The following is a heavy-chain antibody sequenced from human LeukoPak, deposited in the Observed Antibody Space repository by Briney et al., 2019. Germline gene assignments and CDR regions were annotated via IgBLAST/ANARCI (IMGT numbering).Heavy chain of an antibody. Sequence: GGSLRLSCAASGFTVSSYSMNWVRQAPGKGLEWVSFISSSSSYIYYADSVKGRFTVSRDNAKNSLYLQMDSLRAEDTAVYYCARGEWSSSPFDYWGQGTLVTVSS. CDR3: ARGEWSSSPFDY. CDR2: ISSSSSYI. V-gene: IGHV3-21*01. D-gene: IGHD6-6*01. CDR1: GFTVSSYS. J-gene: IGHJ4*02.